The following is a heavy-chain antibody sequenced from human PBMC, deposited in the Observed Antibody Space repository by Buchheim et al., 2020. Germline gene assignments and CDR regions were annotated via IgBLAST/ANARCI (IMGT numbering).Heavy chain of an antibody. Sequence: QVQLQEAGPGLVKPSETLSLTCSVSGVSISSYYWSWIRQPPGKGLEWIGYSHSSGNSNYNPSLKSRVPISVDTSRKQLSLKLSSLTAADTAVYYCARAGGDRSSAQDLDYWGQGAL. D-gene: IGHD6-13*01. J-gene: IGHJ4*02. CDR2: SHSSGNS. CDR3: ARAGGDRSSAQDLDY. V-gene: IGHV4-59*01. CDR1: GVSISSYY.